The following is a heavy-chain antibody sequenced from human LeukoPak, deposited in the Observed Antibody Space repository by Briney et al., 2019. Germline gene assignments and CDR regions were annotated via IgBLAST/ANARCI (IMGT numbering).Heavy chain of an antibody. Sequence: GGSLRLSCAASGFTFSSYAMSWVRQAPGKGLGWVSSISGSGDSTYYADSVKGRFTISRDNSVNTLYLQMNSLRAEDTAVYYCAKSSPMTMVRGANDYWGQGTLVTVSS. D-gene: IGHD3-10*01. CDR1: GFTFSSYA. V-gene: IGHV3-23*01. J-gene: IGHJ4*02. CDR3: AKSSPMTMVRGANDY. CDR2: ISGSGDST.